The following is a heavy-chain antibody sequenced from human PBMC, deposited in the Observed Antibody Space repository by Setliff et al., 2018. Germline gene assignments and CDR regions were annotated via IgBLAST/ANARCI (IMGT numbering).Heavy chain of an antibody. J-gene: IGHJ3*02. V-gene: IGHV1-18*01. CDR1: GYNLDDFG. Sequence: ASVKVSCKASGYNLDDFGINWLRQAPGQGLEWMGWIRPYIGHTIYAQKFQGRVTMTTDAPTSTAYMELTSLRHDDTAVYYCARVVAHTHFYDRSDYYFDGLDIWGQEAKVTVS. CDR3: ARVVAHTHFYDRSDYYFDGLDI. CDR2: IRPYIGHT. D-gene: IGHD3-22*01.